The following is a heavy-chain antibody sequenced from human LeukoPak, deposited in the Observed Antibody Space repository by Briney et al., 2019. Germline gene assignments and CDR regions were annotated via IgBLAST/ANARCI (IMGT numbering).Heavy chain of an antibody. D-gene: IGHD5-24*01. CDR1: GYSFTSYW. J-gene: IGHJ5*02. CDR2: ISAYNGNT. CDR3: ARVEEESWFDP. Sequence: GESLKISCKGSGYSFTSYWIGWVRQAPGQGLEWMGWISAYNGNTNYAQKLQGRVTMTTDTSTSTAYMELRSLRSDDTAVYYCARVEEESWFDPWGQGTLVTVSS. V-gene: IGHV1-18*04.